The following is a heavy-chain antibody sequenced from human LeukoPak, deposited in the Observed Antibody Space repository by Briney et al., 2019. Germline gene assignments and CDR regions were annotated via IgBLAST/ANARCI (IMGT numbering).Heavy chain of an antibody. J-gene: IGHJ5*02. Sequence: GGSLRLSCAASGFTFSDYYMSWIRQAPGKGLEWVSYISRSSSDTNYADSVKGRFTISRDNAKNSLYLQMNSLRAEDTAVYYCAKDPYSSGWYFWFDPWGQGTLVTVSS. D-gene: IGHD6-19*01. CDR1: GFTFSDYY. V-gene: IGHV3-11*05. CDR2: ISRSSSDT. CDR3: AKDPYSSGWYFWFDP.